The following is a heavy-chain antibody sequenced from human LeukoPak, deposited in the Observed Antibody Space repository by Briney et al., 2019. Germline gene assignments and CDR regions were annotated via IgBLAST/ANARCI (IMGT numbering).Heavy chain of an antibody. CDR3: ASHSLRLADY. J-gene: IGHJ4*02. V-gene: IGHV3-48*03. CDR2: ITASGNTI. D-gene: IGHD2-15*01. Sequence: PGGSLRLSCAASGFTFSSYEMNWVRQAPGKGLEWVSYITASGNTIYYADSVKGRFTISRDNAKNSLYLQMNSLRAEDTAVYYCASHSLRLADYWGQGTLVTVSS. CDR1: GFTFSSYE.